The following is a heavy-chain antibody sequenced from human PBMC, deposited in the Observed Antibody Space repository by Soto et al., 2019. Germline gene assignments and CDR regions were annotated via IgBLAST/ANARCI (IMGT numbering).Heavy chain of an antibody. CDR1: GYTFTSYG. J-gene: IGHJ4*02. Sequence: ASVKVSCKASGYTFTSYGISWVRQAPGQGLEWMGWISAYNGNTNYAQKLQGRVTMTTDTSTSTAYMELRSLRSDDTAVYYCARGYYYDSSGYYRFDYWGQGTLVTVS. CDR2: ISAYNGNT. V-gene: IGHV1-18*01. CDR3: ARGYYYDSSGYYRFDY. D-gene: IGHD3-22*01.